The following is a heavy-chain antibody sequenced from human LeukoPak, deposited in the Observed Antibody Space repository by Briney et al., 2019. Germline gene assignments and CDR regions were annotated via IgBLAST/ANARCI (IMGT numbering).Heavy chain of an antibody. D-gene: IGHD1-26*01. Sequence: GASVKVSCKASAYTFTGYYMHWVRQAPGQGLEWMGIINPSGGSTSYAQKFQGRVTMTRDTSTSTVYMELSSLRSEDTAVYYCARKAGGSYRLDYWGQGTLVTVSS. CDR3: ARKAGGSYRLDY. J-gene: IGHJ4*02. CDR1: AYTFTGYY. CDR2: INPSGGST. V-gene: IGHV1-46*01.